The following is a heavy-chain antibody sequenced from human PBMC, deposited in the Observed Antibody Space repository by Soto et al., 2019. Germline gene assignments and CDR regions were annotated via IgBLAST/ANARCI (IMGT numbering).Heavy chain of an antibody. J-gene: IGHJ4*02. D-gene: IGHD6-19*01. CDR3: AREALGGWSYFDY. Sequence: QVPLVQSGAEVKKPGASVKVSCRASGYTFTTYVIHWVRQAPGQRLEWMGWINADSGNTRYSQKFQGRVTIIRDTPASTAYLELSSLTSEGTTVYYCAREALGGWSYFDYWGQGTLVTVSS. V-gene: IGHV1-3*01. CDR2: INADSGNT. CDR1: GYTFTTYV.